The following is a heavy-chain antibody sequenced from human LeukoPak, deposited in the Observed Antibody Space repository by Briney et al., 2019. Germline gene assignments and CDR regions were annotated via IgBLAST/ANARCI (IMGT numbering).Heavy chain of an antibody. V-gene: IGHV1-46*01. D-gene: IGHD2-15*01. J-gene: IGHJ4*02. CDR2: TYFNSDSA. CDR3: ARDNKWSSDY. CDR1: GYSFCSHY. Sequence: ASVKVSCKSSGYSFCSHYIHWVRQPPAQGLEWMGITYFNSDSATYAQKFQGRLSMTRDTSTSTVYLDLSSLTYEDTAVYSCARDNKWSSDYWGQGTLVTVSS.